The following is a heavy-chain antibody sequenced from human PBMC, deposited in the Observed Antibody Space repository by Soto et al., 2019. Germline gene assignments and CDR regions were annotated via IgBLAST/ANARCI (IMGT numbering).Heavy chain of an antibody. CDR1: GGSISSGGYS. Sequence: QLQLQESGSGLVKPSQTLSLTCAVSGGSISSGGYSWSWIRQPPGKGLEWIGYIYHSGSTYYNPSLKSRVTISLDRSKKQFSLKLSSVTAAETAVYYCGRGMTTVTTLDYWGQGTLVTVSS. CDR2: IYHSGST. J-gene: IGHJ4*02. D-gene: IGHD4-17*01. V-gene: IGHV4-30-2*01. CDR3: GRGMTTVTTLDY.